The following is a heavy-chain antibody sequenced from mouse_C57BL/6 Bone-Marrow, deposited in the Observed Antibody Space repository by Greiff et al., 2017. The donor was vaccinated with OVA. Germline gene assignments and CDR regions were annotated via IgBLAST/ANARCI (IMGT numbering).Heavy chain of an antibody. CDR3: TRGGLRRGGYAMDY. CDR1: GYTFTDYE. Sequence: QVQLQQSGAELVRPGASVTLSCKASGYTFTDYEMHWVKQTPVHGLEWIGAIDPETGGTAYNQKFKGKAILTADKSSSTAYMELRSLTSEDSAVYYCTRGGLRRGGYAMDYWGQVTSVTVSS. CDR2: IDPETGGT. D-gene: IGHD2-4*01. V-gene: IGHV1-15*01. J-gene: IGHJ4*01.